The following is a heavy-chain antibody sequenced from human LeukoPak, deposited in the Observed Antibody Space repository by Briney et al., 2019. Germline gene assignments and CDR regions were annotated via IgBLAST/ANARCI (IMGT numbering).Heavy chain of an antibody. CDR3: AARNCSSTSCYKSLDY. J-gene: IGHJ4*02. Sequence: GGSLRLSCAASGFTFSSYGMHWVRQAPGKGLEWVAFIRGDGSNKYYADSVKGRFTISRDNSMNTLYLQMNSLRAEDTAVYYCAARNCSSTSCYKSLDYWGQGTLVTVSS. D-gene: IGHD2-2*02. CDR1: GFTFSSYG. V-gene: IGHV3-30*02. CDR2: IRGDGSNK.